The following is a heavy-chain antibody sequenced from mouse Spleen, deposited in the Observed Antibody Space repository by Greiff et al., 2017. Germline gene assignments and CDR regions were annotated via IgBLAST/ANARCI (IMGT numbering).Heavy chain of an antibody. Sequence: EVQLVESGGGLVQPGGSLKLSCAASGFTFSSYGMSWVRQTPDKRLELVATINSNGGSTYYPDSVKGRFTISRDNAKNTLYLQMSSLKSEDTAMYYCARAYYYGSSSCYFDYWGQGTTLTVSS. CDR2: INSNGGST. CDR1: GFTFSSYG. J-gene: IGHJ2*01. V-gene: IGHV5-6-3*01. CDR3: ARAYYYGSSSCYFDY. D-gene: IGHD1-1*01.